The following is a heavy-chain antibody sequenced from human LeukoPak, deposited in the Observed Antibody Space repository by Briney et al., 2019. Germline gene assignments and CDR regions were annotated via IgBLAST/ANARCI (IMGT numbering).Heavy chain of an antibody. CDR1: GFTVSSNY. Sequence: GGSLRLSCAASGFTVSSNYMSWVRQAPGKGLEWVSVIYSGGSTYYADSVKGRFTISRDNSKNTLYLQMNSLRAEDTAVYYCARDPLMAGIYYFDYWGQGTLVTVSS. CDR2: IYSGGST. J-gene: IGHJ4*02. V-gene: IGHV3-53*05. CDR3: ARDPLMAGIYYFDY. D-gene: IGHD5-24*01.